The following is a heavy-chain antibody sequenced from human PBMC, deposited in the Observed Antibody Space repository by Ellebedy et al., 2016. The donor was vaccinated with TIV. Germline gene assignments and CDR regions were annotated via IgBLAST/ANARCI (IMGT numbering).Heavy chain of an antibody. D-gene: IGHD6-19*01. CDR3: AREIRGSKGSSGWYRFDP. Sequence: MPSETLSLTCTVSGGSISSYYWSWIRQPPGKGLEWIGYIYYSGRTNYNPSLKSRVTISVDTSKNQFALKLSSVTAADTAVYYCAREIRGSKGSSGWYRFDPWGQGTLVTVSS. CDR2: IYYSGRT. CDR1: GGSISSYY. J-gene: IGHJ5*02. V-gene: IGHV4-59*01.